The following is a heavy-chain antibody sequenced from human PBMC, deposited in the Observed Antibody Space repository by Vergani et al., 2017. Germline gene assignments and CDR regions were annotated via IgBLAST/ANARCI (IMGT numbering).Heavy chain of an antibody. CDR2: ISYDGSNK. V-gene: IGHV3-30*18. D-gene: IGHD5-18*01. J-gene: IGHJ6*03. Sequence: VQLVESGGGLVKPGGSLRLSCAASGFTFSSYGMHWVRQAPGKGLEWVAVISYDGSNKYYADSVKGRFTISRDNSKNTLYLQMNSLRAEDTAVYYCAKEVGGGYSPYYYYMDVWGKGTTVTVSS. CDR1: GFTFSSYG. CDR3: AKEVGGGYSPYYYYMDV.